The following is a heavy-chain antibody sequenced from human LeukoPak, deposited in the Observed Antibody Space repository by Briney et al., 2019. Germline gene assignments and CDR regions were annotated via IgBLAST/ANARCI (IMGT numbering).Heavy chain of an antibody. V-gene: IGHV4-34*01. Sequence: PSETLSLTCAVYGGSLSGYYWSWIRQPPGKGLEWIGEINHSGSTNYNPSLKSRVTISVDTSKNQFSLKLSPVTAADTAVYYCARVRDILLDQWGQGTLVTVSS. D-gene: IGHD3-9*01. CDR1: GGSLSGYY. CDR2: INHSGST. CDR3: ARVRDILLDQ. J-gene: IGHJ4*02.